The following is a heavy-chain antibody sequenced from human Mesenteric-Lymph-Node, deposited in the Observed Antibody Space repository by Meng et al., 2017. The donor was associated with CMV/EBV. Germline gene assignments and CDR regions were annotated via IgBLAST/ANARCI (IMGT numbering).Heavy chain of an antibody. CDR2: ISSSSSYI. D-gene: IGHD2-2*02. CDR3: ATRGEYCSSTSCYTGWFDP. V-gene: IGHV3-21*01. Sequence: GESLKISCAASGFTFSSYGMNWVRQAPGKGLEWVSSISSSSSYIYYADSVKGRFTISRDNAKNSLYLQMNSLRAEDTAVYYCATRGEYCSSTSCYTGWFDPWGQGTLVTVSS. CDR1: GFTFSSYG. J-gene: IGHJ5*02.